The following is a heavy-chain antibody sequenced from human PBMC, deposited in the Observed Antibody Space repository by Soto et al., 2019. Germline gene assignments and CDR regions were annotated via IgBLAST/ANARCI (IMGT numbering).Heavy chain of an antibody. J-gene: IGHJ6*02. CDR1: GFTFSSYA. Sequence: GGSLRLSCAASGFTFSSYAMSWVRQAPGKGLEWVSAISGSGGSTHYADSVKGRFTISRDNSKNTLYLQMNSLRAEDTAVYYCAKSVGDHQRGMDVWGQGTTVTVSS. CDR3: AKSVGDHQRGMDV. V-gene: IGHV3-23*01. D-gene: IGHD3-16*01. CDR2: ISGSGGST.